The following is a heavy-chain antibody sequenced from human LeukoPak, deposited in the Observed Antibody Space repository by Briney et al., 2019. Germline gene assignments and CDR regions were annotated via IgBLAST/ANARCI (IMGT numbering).Heavy chain of an antibody. CDR2: IYHSGST. D-gene: IGHD1-26*01. Sequence: SQTLSLTCAVSGGSISSGGYSWSWIRQPPGKGLEWIGYIYHSGSTYYNPSLKSRVTISVDTSKNQFSLKLSSVTAADTAVYYCASTHPRLVGATTRDAFDIWGQGTMVTVSS. V-gene: IGHV4-30-2*01. CDR3: ASTHPRLVGATTRDAFDI. CDR1: GGSISSGGYS. J-gene: IGHJ3*02.